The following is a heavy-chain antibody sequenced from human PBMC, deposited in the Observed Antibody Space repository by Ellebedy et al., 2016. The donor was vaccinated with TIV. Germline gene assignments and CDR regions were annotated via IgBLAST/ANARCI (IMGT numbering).Heavy chain of an antibody. CDR1: GFSFSDYG. D-gene: IGHD3-10*01. CDR2: IKKGGSAK. J-gene: IGHJ4*02. V-gene: IGHV3-7*01. Sequence: GESLKISXAASGFSFSDYGMSWVRQAPGKGLEWVSNIKKGGSAKYYADSVKGRFTISRNNAKNSLYLQKNSLRAEDTAVYYCACDKMVGVVVTIHPIDSWGQGTLVTVSS. CDR3: ACDKMVGVVVTIHPIDS.